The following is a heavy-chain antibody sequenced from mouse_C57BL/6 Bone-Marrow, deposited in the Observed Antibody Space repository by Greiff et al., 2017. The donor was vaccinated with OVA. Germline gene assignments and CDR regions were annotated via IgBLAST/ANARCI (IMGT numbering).Heavy chain of an antibody. CDR1: GFTFSDYG. CDR2: ISSGSSTI. Sequence: EVQLVESGGGLVKPGGSLKLSCAASGFTFSDYGMHWVRQAPEKWLEWVAYISSGSSTIYYADTVQGRFTISRANAKNTLFLQMTSLRSKDTAMYDSARPPFYCGSSYHYFDYWGKGTTLTVSS. D-gene: IGHD1-1*01. J-gene: IGHJ2*01. CDR3: ARPPFYCGSSYHYFDY. V-gene: IGHV5-17*01.